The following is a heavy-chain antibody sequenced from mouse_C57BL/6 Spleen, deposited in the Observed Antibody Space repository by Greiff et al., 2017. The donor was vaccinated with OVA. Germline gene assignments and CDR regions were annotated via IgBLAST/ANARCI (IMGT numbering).Heavy chain of an antibody. CDR3: ARTPPLDGNYPAWFAY. CDR2: ILPGSGST. D-gene: IGHD2-1*01. J-gene: IGHJ3*01. Sequence: VQLQQSGAELMKPGASVKLSCKATGYTFTGYWIEWVKQRPGHGLEWIGEILPGSGSTNYNEKFKGKATFTADTSSNTAYMQLSSLTTEDSAIYYCARTPPLDGNYPAWFAYWGQGTLVTVSA. CDR1: GYTFTGYW. V-gene: IGHV1-9*01.